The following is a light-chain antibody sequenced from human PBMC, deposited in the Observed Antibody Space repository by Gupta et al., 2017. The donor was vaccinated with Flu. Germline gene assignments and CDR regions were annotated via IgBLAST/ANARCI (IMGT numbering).Light chain of an antibody. Sequence: DIQMTQSPSTLSASVGDRVTITCRASQSISSWLAWYQQKPGKAPKLLIYKASTLESGVPSRFSGSGSGTEFTLTISSLQPDDFATYYCQQYNSYSLTFGGGTKVEIK. V-gene: IGKV1-5*03. CDR1: QSISSW. J-gene: IGKJ4*01. CDR2: KAS. CDR3: QQYNSYSLT.